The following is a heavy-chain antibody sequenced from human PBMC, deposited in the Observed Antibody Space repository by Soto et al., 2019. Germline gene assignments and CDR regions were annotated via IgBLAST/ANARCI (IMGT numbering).Heavy chain of an antibody. CDR2: MNPNSGNT. Sequence: QVQLVQSGAEVKKPGASVKVSCKASGYTFTSYDINWVRQATGQGLEWMGWMNPNSGNTGYAQKFQGRVTMTRNTSISTAYMELSSLRSEDTAVYYCARGSRRRGYSSSWYWFDPWGQGTLVTVS. CDR3: ARGSRRRGYSSSWYWFDP. D-gene: IGHD6-13*01. CDR1: GYTFTSYD. J-gene: IGHJ5*02. V-gene: IGHV1-8*01.